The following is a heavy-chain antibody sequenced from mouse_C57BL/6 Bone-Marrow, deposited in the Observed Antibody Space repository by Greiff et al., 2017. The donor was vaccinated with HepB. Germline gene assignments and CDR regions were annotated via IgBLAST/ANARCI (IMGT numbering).Heavy chain of an antibody. J-gene: IGHJ4*01. CDR1: GYTFTSYW. Sequence: QVQLQQSGAELAKPGASVKLSCKASGYTFTSYWMHWVKQRPGQGLEWIGYINPSSGYTKYNQKFKDKATLTADKSSSTAYMQLSSLTYEDSAVYYCARDDYEDYYAMDDWGQGTSVTVSS. CDR2: INPSSGYT. V-gene: IGHV1-7*01. D-gene: IGHD2-4*01. CDR3: ARDDYEDYYAMDD.